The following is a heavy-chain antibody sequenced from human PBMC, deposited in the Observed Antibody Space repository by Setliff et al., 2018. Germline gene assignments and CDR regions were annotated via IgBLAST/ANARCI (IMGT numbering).Heavy chain of an antibody. CDR3: AASRAYTGAVEEWFLPKTFDF. V-gene: IGHV4-39*07. J-gene: IGHJ4*02. CDR2: IYVTEST. CDR1: GGSISSSSYY. D-gene: IGHD3-10*01. Sequence: PSETLSLTCTVSGGSISSSSYYWGWIRQPPGKGLEWIGRIYVTESTKYNPSLKSRVTLSIDTSKNQFSLKLSSVTAVDAALYYCAASRAYTGAVEEWFLPKTFDFWGQGSPVTVSS.